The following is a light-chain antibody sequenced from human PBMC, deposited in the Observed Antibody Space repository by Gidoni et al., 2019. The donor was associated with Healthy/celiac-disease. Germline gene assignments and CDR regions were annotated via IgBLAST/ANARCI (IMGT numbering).Light chain of an antibody. CDR3: SSYTSSSTPWV. Sequence: QSALTQPASVSGSPGQSITISCTGTSSDVGGYHYVSWYQQHPGKAPKLMIYEVSNRPSGVPDRFSGSKSGNTASLTISGLQAEDEADYYCSSYTSSSTPWVFGGGTKLTVL. CDR1: SSDVGGYHY. J-gene: IGLJ3*02. V-gene: IGLV2-14*01. CDR2: EVS.